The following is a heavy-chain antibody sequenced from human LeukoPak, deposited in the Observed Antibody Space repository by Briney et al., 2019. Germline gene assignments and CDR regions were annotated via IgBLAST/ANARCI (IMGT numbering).Heavy chain of an antibody. CDR2: ISAYNGNT. D-gene: IGHD2-2*01. Sequence: ASVKVSCKASGGTFSSYAISWVRQAPGQGLEWMGWISAYNGNTNYAQKLQGRVTMTTDTSTSTAYMELRSLRSDDTAVYYCASGYCSSTSCYSVDYWGQGTLVTVSS. CDR3: ASGYCSSTSCYSVDY. V-gene: IGHV1-18*01. J-gene: IGHJ4*02. CDR1: GGTFSSYA.